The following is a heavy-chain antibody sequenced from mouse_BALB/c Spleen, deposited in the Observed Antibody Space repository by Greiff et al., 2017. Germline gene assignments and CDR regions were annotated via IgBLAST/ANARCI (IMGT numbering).Heavy chain of an antibody. V-gene: IGHV1-87*01. CDR1: GYTFTSYW. CDR3: AREGRDYRYDEDAY. D-gene: IGHD2-14*01. Sequence: QVQLQQSGAELARPGASVKLSCKASGYTFTSYWMQWVKQSPGQGLEWIGAIYPGDGDTRYTQKFKGKATLTADKSSSTAYMQLSSLASEDSAVYYCAREGRDYRYDEDAYWGQGTLVTVSA. J-gene: IGHJ3*01. CDR2: IYPGDGDT.